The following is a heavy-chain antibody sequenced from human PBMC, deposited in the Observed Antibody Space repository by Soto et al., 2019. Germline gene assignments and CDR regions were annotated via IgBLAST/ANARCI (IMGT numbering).Heavy chain of an antibody. V-gene: IGHV3-30-3*01. Sequence: GGSLRLSCAASGFTFSSYAMHWVRQAPGKGLEWVAVISYDGSNKYYADSVKGRFTISRDNSKNTLYLQMNSLRAEDTAVYYCARDLGRFSEWFRNHTLDYWGQGPLVTVYS. J-gene: IGHJ4*02. CDR1: GFTFSSYA. CDR2: ISYDGSNK. CDR3: ARDLGRFSEWFRNHTLDY. D-gene: IGHD3-3*01.